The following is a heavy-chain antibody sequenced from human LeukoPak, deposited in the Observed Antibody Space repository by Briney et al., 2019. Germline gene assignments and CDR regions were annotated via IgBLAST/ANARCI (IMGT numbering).Heavy chain of an antibody. J-gene: IGHJ4*02. CDR2: ISISGSTI. Sequence: GGSLRLSCAASGVAFSSYEMNWVRQAPGKGLEWVSYISISGSTIYYADSVKGRFTISRDNAKNSLYLQMNSLRAEDTAVYYSARDGRYCSSTSCYEVYFDYWGQGTLVTVSS. CDR3: ARDGRYCSSTSCYEVYFDY. CDR1: GVAFSSYE. V-gene: IGHV3-48*03. D-gene: IGHD2-2*01.